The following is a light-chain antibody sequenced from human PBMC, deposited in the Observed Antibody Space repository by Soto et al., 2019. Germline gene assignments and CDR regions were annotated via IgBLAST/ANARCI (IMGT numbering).Light chain of an antibody. V-gene: IGKV1-9*01. Sequence: DIQFAQSPSFLSASVGHRATFPCPSIQGIRSYLAWYQQRPGKAPELLIYGASTLRPGGASRFSGSGSGTEFTLTISSLQPEDFATYFCQQLNTFPPFFTFGPGTQVDI. CDR1: QGIRSY. CDR3: QQLNTFPPFFT. J-gene: IGKJ3*01. CDR2: GAS.